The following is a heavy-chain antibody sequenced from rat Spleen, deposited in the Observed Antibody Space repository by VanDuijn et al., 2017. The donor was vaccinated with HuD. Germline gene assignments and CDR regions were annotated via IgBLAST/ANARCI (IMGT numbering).Heavy chain of an antibody. D-gene: IGHD5-1*01. Sequence: EVQLVESGGGLVQPGRSMKLSCAASGFTFSNYGMAWVRQAPKKGLEWVAYISYDGGSTYYRDSVKGRFTISRDNAKSTLYLQMDSLRSEDTATYYCTTEGVNWELIDYWYFDFWGPGTMVTVSS. J-gene: IGHJ1*01. V-gene: IGHV5-20*01. CDR1: GFTFSNYG. CDR2: ISYDGGST. CDR3: TTEGVNWELIDYWYFDF.